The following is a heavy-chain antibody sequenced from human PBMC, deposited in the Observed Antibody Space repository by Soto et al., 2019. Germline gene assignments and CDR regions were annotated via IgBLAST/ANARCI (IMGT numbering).Heavy chain of an antibody. D-gene: IGHD6-6*01. J-gene: IGHJ1*01. CDR2: IIPIFGTA. V-gene: IGHV1-69*01. CDR3: ANQGRGIAARPGYFQH. CDR1: GGTFSSYA. Sequence: QVQLVQSGAEVKKPGSSVKVSCKASGGTFSSYAISWVRQAPGQGLEWMGGIIPIFGTANSAQKFQGRVTITADESTSTAYMELSSLRSEDTAVYYCANQGRGIAARPGYFQHWGQGTLVTVSS.